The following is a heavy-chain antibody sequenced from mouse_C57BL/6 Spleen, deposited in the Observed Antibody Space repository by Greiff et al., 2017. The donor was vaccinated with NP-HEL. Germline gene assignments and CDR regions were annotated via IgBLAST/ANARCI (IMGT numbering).Heavy chain of an antibody. J-gene: IGHJ4*01. CDR3: APSDSSGYSLMDY. Sequence: VKLMESGPGLVQPSQSLSITCTVSGFSLTSYGVHWVRQSPGKGLEWLGVIWSGGSTDYNAAFISRLSISKDNSKSQVFFKMNSLQADDTAIYYCAPSDSSGYSLMDYWGQGTSVTVSS. CDR2: IWSGGST. D-gene: IGHD3-2*02. V-gene: IGHV2-2*01. CDR1: GFSLTSYG.